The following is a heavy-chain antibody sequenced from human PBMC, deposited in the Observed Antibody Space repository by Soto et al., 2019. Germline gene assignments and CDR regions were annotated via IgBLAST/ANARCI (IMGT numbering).Heavy chain of an antibody. CDR2: VSPYNGNA. Sequence: ASVKVSCKTSGYTFSNYAISWVRQAPGQGLEWMGWVSPYNGNANYTEKFQGRVSMTTDTSTTTAYMELTSLTWDDTAFYSWARAFSLKGAPPASGGKGTLATVTS. V-gene: IGHV1-18*04. D-gene: IGHD3-16*01. CDR1: GYTFSNYA. CDR3: ARAFSLKGAPPAS. J-gene: IGHJ4*02.